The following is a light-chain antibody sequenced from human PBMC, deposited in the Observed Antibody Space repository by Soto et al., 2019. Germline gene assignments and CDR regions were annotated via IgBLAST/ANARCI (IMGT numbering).Light chain of an antibody. CDR1: SSDIGYYDS. J-gene: IGLJ2*01. Sequence: QSALTQPASVSGSPGQSITISCTGTSSDIGYYDSVSWYQRHPDKAPKLIIYDVYSRPSGVSSRFSGSTSGNTASLTISGLQAEDEADYYCFSRPSSDTQVVFGGGTKLTVL. CDR3: FSRPSSDTQVV. V-gene: IGLV2-14*03. CDR2: DVY.